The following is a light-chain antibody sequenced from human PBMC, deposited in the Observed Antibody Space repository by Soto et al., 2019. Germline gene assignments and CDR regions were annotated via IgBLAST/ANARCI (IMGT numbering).Light chain of an antibody. V-gene: IGLV2-14*01. J-gene: IGLJ1*01. Sequence: QSALTQPASVSGSPGQSITISCSGTSSDVGGYNFVSWYQHHPGIAPKLIIYEVTNRPSGVSNRFSGSKSANTASLTISGLQADDEADYYCFSFTDRSTYVFGTGTKLTVL. CDR1: SSDVGGYNF. CDR2: EVT. CDR3: FSFTDRSTYV.